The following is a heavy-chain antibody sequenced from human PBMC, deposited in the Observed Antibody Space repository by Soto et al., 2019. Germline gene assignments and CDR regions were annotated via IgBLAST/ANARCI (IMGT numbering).Heavy chain of an antibody. CDR2: ISSSGSTI. D-gene: IGHD2-2*01. J-gene: IGHJ4*02. CDR1: GFTFSDYY. CDR3: ARLYCSSTSCYPYYFDY. Sequence: GGSLRHSCAASGFTFSDYYMSWIRQAPGKGLEWVSYISSSGSTIYYADSVKGRFTISRDNAKNSLDLQMNSLRAEDTAVYYCARLYCSSTSCYPYYFDYWGQGTLVTVSS. V-gene: IGHV3-11*01.